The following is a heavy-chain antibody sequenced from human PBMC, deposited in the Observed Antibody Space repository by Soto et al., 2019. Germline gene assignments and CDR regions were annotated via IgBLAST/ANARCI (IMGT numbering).Heavy chain of an antibody. J-gene: IGHJ4*02. CDR2: ISYDGSSQ. CDR3: AKDGGWELPRGRGSDY. D-gene: IGHD1-26*01. Sequence: HPGGSLRLSCVAYGFTFSNYRMHWVRQAPGKGLEWVAVISYDGSSQHYADSVKGRFTISRDNSKNTLYVQMKSLRAEDTAVYYCAKDGGWELPRGRGSDYWGQGTLVTVSS. V-gene: IGHV3-30*18. CDR1: GFTFSNYR.